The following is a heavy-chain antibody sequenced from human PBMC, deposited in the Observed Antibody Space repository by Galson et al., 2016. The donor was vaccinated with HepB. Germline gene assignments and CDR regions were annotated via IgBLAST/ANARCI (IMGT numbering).Heavy chain of an antibody. CDR3: ATGKGYLYDF. CDR2: IKTKSDGGAT. D-gene: IGHD2-8*01. CDR1: GFTFSSAW. Sequence: SLRLSCAGSGFTFSSAWMSWVRQAPGEGLEWVGRIKTKSDGGATDYAAPVEGRFTISRDDSQDTLYLQMNSLTTDDTAVYYCATGKGYLYDFWGQGTMVTVSS. V-gene: IGHV3-15*01. J-gene: IGHJ3*01.